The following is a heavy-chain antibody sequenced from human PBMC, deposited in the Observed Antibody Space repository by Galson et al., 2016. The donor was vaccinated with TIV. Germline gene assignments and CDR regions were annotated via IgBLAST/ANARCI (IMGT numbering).Heavy chain of an antibody. CDR1: GFSLSNSW. D-gene: IGHD2-21*02. Sequence: SLRLSCAATGFSLSNSWMSWFRQVQGKGLEWVGRIKSQADGSATDYATAVKGRFSISRDDSTNALFLQMNGLKTEDTAVYYCSTPPYCGGDCWQYYYHAEDVWGQGTTVIVS. CDR3: STPPYCGGDCWQYYYHAEDV. V-gene: IGHV3-15*01. J-gene: IGHJ6*02. CDR2: IKSQADGSAT.